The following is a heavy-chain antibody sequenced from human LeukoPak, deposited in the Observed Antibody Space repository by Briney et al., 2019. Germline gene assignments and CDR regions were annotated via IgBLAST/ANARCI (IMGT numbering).Heavy chain of an antibody. CDR3: ARDALGSYDY. Sequence: GGSLRLSCAASGFPFIDYYMFWIRQAPGKGLEWISYISNSGSTMYYADSVKGRFTISRDNSKNTLYLQMNNLRAEDTAVYYCARDALGSYDYWGQGSLVTVSS. CDR2: ISNSGSTM. D-gene: IGHD3-10*01. V-gene: IGHV3-11*01. J-gene: IGHJ4*02. CDR1: GFPFIDYY.